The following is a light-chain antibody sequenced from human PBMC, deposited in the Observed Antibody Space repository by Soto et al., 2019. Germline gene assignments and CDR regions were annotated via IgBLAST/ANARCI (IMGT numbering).Light chain of an antibody. V-gene: IGLV2-14*01. J-gene: IGLJ1*01. CDR1: SSDVGAYNY. CDR3: SSYAGSSNV. Sequence: QSVLTQPASVSGSPGQSITISCTGTSSDVGAYNYVSWFQQHPGKAPTLIISEVSNRPSGVSNRFSGSKSGNAASLTISGLQAEDEADYYCSSYAGSSNVFGTGTRSPS. CDR2: EVS.